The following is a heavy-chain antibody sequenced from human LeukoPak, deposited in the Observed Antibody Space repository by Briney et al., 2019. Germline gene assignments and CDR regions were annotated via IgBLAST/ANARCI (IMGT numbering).Heavy chain of an antibody. Sequence: ASVKVSCKASGYTFTGYYMHWVRQAPGQGLEWMGRINPNSGGTNYAQKFQGRVTMIRDTSISTAYKELSRLRSDDTAVYYCASIGPHTYYYGSGSPDYWGQGTLVTVSS. CDR1: GYTFTGYY. CDR2: INPNSGGT. D-gene: IGHD3-10*01. J-gene: IGHJ4*02. V-gene: IGHV1-2*06. CDR3: ASIGPHTYYYGSGSPDY.